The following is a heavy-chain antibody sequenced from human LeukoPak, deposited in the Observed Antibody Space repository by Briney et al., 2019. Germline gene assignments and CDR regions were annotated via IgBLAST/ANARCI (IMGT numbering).Heavy chain of an antibody. J-gene: IGHJ4*02. CDR1: GFTFSSYS. V-gene: IGHV3-21*01. Sequence: PGGSLRLSCAASGFTFSSYSMNWVRQAPGKGLEWVSSISSSSSYIYYADSVNGRFTISRDNAKNSLYLQMNSLRAEDTAVYYCALSPVRDSGYFDYWGQGTLVTVSS. D-gene: IGHD2/OR15-2a*01. CDR3: ALSPVRDSGYFDY. CDR2: ISSSSSYI.